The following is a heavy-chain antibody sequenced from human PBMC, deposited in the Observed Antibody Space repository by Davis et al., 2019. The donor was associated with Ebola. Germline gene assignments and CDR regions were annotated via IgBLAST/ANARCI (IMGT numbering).Heavy chain of an antibody. CDR1: GGTFSSYA. V-gene: IGHV1-69*05. Sequence: AASVKVSCKASGGTFSSYAISWVRQAPGQGLEWMGGIIPIFGTANYAQKLQGRVNMTTDTSTSTAYMELRSLRSDDTAVYYCARYSSSWYVFWFDPWGQGTLVTVSS. D-gene: IGHD6-13*01. J-gene: IGHJ5*02. CDR2: IIPIFGTA. CDR3: ARYSSSWYVFWFDP.